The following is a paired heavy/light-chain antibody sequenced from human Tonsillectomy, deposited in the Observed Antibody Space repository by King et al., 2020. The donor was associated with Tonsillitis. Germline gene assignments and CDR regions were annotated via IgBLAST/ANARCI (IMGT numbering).Heavy chain of an antibody. D-gene: IGHD6-19*01. CDR3: ARDQAYTSFDY. CDR1: EFTFSSSW. CDR2: IKPDGSEK. V-gene: IGHV3-7*04. J-gene: IGHJ4*02. Sequence: EVQLVESGGGLVQPGGSLKLSCAASEFTFSSSWMTWVRQAPGKGLQWVATIKPDGSEKYYADSVKGRFTVSRDNAKNSLDLQMNSLRSEDTALYYCARDQAYTSFDYWGQGTLVTVSS.
Light chain of an antibody. Sequence: QSALTQPPSASGSPGQSITISCTGTRGDVGRYNYVSWYQQHPGKAPKLIIYEVNKRPSGVPDRFSGSKSGNTASLTVSGLQADDEGDYYCSSFGSSSVFGGGTKLTVL. V-gene: IGLV2-8*01. CDR3: SSFGSSSV. CDR1: RGDVGRYNY. J-gene: IGLJ3*02. CDR2: EVN.